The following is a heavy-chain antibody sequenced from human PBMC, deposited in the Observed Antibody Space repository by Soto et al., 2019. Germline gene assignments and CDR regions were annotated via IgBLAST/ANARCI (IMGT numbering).Heavy chain of an antibody. CDR1: GFTFSSYS. D-gene: IGHD3-16*02. Sequence: EVQLVESGGGLVQPGGSLRLSCAASGFTFSSYSMNWVRQAPGKGLEWVSYISSSSSTIYYADSVKGRFTISRDNAKNSLYLQMNSLRDEDTAVYYCARDWGPYDYVWGSYRYIGLIDYWGQGTLVTVSS. J-gene: IGHJ4*02. CDR2: ISSSSSTI. CDR3: ARDWGPYDYVWGSYRYIGLIDY. V-gene: IGHV3-48*02.